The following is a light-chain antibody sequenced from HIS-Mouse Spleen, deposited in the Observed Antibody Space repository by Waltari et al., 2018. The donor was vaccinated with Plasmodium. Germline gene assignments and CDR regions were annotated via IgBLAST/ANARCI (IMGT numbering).Light chain of an antibody. CDR2: DDS. Sequence: SYVLTQPPSVSVAPGKTARITCGGNNIGSKSVHWYQQKPGQAPVLGVYDDSDRPSGIPERFAGSNSGNTATLTSSRVEAGDEADYYCQVWDSSSDHPDVVFGGGTKLTVL. V-gene: IGLV3-21*03. J-gene: IGLJ2*01. CDR3: QVWDSSSDHPDVV. CDR1: NIGSKS.